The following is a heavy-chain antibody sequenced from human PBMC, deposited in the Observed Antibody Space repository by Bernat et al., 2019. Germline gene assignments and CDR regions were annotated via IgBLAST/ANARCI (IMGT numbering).Heavy chain of an antibody. CDR2: ITSSGGTK. V-gene: IGHV3-23*01. J-gene: IGHJ6*02. CDR1: GFTFTEFA. CDR3: VKVRASNYYCYYGMDV. Sequence: DVQLLESGGGLVQPGESLRLSCAASGFTFTEFAMTWVRQAPGKGLEWVSSITSSGGTKYYADSMKGRFTISRDNSKNTVFLQMNGLSAEDTAVYYCVKVRASNYYCYYGMDVWGQGTTVIVS. D-gene: IGHD3-10*01.